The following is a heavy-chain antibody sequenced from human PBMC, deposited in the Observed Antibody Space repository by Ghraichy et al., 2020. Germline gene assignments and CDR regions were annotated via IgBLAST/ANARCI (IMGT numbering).Heavy chain of an antibody. V-gene: IGHV3-74*01. CDR2: ISSDGSRT. D-gene: IGHD3-10*01. J-gene: IGHJ1*01. CDR3: TRGSSSGSHYGSEYFQH. Sequence: GGSLRLSCAASGFTFSSYWMHWVRQAPGKGLLWVSRISSDGSRTDYADSVKGRFTISRDNAKNTLYLQMSSLRVEDTAVYYCTRGSSSGSHYGSEYFQHWGQGTLVTVSS. CDR1: GFTFSSYW.